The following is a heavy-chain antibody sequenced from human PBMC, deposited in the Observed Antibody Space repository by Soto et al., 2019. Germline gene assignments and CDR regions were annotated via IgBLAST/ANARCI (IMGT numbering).Heavy chain of an antibody. CDR1: GYSFTSYW. V-gene: IGHV5-51*01. CDR2: IYPGDSDT. Sequence: GESLKISCKGSGYSFTSYWIGWVRQMPGKGLEWMGIIYPGDSDTRDSPSFQGQVTISADKSISTAYLQWSSLKASDTAMYYCAGSYYDSSGYWRGRGGSYYYYGMDVWGQGTTVTVSS. J-gene: IGHJ6*02. CDR3: AGSYYDSSGYWRGRGGSYYYYGMDV. D-gene: IGHD3-22*01.